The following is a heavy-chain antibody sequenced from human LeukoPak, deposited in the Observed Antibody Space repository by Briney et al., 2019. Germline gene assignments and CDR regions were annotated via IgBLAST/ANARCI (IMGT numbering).Heavy chain of an antibody. Sequence: GGSLRLSCAASGFSFSASAMHWVRQAPGKGLECVANIKYDGSEKFYVDSVKGRFTISRDNSKNTLYLQMNSLRAEDTAVYYCTKLQLGDYWGQGTLVTVSS. D-gene: IGHD7-27*01. V-gene: IGHV3-7*05. CDR3: TKLQLGDY. J-gene: IGHJ4*02. CDR1: GFSFSASA. CDR2: IKYDGSEK.